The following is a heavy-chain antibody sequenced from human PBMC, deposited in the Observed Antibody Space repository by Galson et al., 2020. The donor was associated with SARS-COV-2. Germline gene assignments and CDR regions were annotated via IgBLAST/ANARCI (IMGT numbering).Heavy chain of an antibody. D-gene: IGHD3-10*01. CDR1: GFTFSSYA. Sequence: GGSLRLSCAASGFTFSSYAMHWVRQAPGKGLEYVSAISSNGGRTYYANSVKGRFTISRDNSKNTLYLQMGSLRAEDMAVYYCAGGWNVLLWCGVSDDACEIWGQGRMGSVAS. CDR3: AGGWNVLLWCGVSDDACEI. V-gene: IGHV3-64*01. CDR2: ISSNGGRT. J-gene: IGHJ3*02.